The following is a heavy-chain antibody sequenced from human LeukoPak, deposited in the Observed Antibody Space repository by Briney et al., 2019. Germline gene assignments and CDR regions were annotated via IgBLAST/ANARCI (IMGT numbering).Heavy chain of an antibody. D-gene: IGHD6-6*01. J-gene: IGHJ4*02. CDR2: IVPIFGTA. V-gene: IGHV1-69*05. CDR3: ARTAARRFDY. CDR1: GGTFSSYA. Sequence: SVKVSCKASGGTFSSYAISWVRQAPGQGLEWMGGIVPIFGTANYAQKFQGRVTMTRDTSTSTVYMELSSLRSDDTAVYYCARTAARRFDYWGQGTLVTVSS.